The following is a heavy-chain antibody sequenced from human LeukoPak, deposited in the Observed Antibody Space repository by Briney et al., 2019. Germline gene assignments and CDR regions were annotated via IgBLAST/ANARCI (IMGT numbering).Heavy chain of an antibody. CDR1: GGSISSSNW. CDR2: IYHSGST. V-gene: IGHV4-4*02. D-gene: IGHD3-3*01. Sequence: SETLSLTCAVSGGSISSSNWWSWVRQPPGKGLEWIGEIYHSGSTNYNPSLKSRVTISVDKSKNQFSLKLSSVTAADTAVYYCAREGARSGHYPADYWGQGTLVTVSS. J-gene: IGHJ4*02. CDR3: AREGARSGHYPADY.